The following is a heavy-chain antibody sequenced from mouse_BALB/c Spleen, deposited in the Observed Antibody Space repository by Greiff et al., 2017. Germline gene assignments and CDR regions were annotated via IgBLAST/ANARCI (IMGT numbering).Heavy chain of an antibody. V-gene: IGHV1-69*01. D-gene: IGHD1-1*01. CDR2: IDTSDSYT. J-gene: IGHJ2*01. CDR3: ARYYYGSSYYFDY. CDR1: GYTFTDYW. Sequence: QVQLQPPGAELVMPGASVKMSCKASGYTFTDYWMHWVKQRPGQGLEWIGAIDTSDSYTSYNQKFKGKATLTVDESSSTAYMQLSSLTSEDSAVYYCARYYYGSSYYFDYWGQGTTLTVSS.